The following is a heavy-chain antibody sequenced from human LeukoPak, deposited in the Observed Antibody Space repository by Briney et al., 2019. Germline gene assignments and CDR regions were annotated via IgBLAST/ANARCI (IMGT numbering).Heavy chain of an antibody. V-gene: IGHV4-34*01. CDR1: GGSFSGHY. J-gene: IGHJ6*03. D-gene: IGHD5-12*01. CDR2: INHSGNT. CDR3: ASRGGYRFRFTDYYYYYMDV. Sequence: SETLSLTCAVYGGSFSGHYWSWIRQPPGKGLEWIGEINHSGNTKYNPSLKSRVTISVDTSKNQFSLKLNSVTAADTAVYYCASRGGYRFRFTDYYYYYMDVWGNGTTVTVSS.